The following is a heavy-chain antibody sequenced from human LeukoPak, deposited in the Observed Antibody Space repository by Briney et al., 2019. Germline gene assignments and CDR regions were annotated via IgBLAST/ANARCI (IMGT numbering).Heavy chain of an antibody. J-gene: IGHJ6*02. D-gene: IGHD2-15*01. Sequence: SETLSLTCTVSGGSISSYYWSWFRQPPGKGLEWIGYINYSGSTNYNPSLKSRVTISVDTSKNQFSLKLSSVTAADTAVYYCARVGCSGGSCYANYYYYYGMDVWGQGTTVTVSS. CDR2: INYSGST. CDR1: GGSISSYY. CDR3: ARVGCSGGSCYANYYYYYGMDV. V-gene: IGHV4-59*01.